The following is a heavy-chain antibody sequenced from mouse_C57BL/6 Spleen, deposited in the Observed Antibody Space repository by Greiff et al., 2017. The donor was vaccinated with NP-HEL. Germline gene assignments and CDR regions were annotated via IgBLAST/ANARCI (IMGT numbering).Heavy chain of an antibody. CDR2: ISSGGDYI. CDR1: GFTFSSYA. J-gene: IGHJ2*01. Sequence: EVKLLEPGEGLVKPGGSLKLSCAASGFTFSSYAMSWVRQTPERRLEWVAYISSGGDYIYYAATLKGRFTISRDNARNTLYLQMSSLKSEDTAMYYCTRDLYGYFDYWGQGTTLTVSS. CDR3: TRDLYGYFDY. V-gene: IGHV5-9-1*02. D-gene: IGHD1-1*02.